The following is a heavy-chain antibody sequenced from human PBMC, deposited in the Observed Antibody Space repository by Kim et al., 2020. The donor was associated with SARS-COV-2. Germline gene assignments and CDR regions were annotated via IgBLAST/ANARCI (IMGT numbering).Heavy chain of an antibody. J-gene: IGHJ6*02. Sequence: ASVKVSCKASGYTFTSYDINWVRQATGQGLEWMGWMNPNSGNTGYAQKFQGRVTMTRNTSISTAYMELSSLRSEDTAVYYCARIHLDSSSWFSNYYYYYGMDVWGQGTTVTVSS. CDR3: ARIHLDSSSWFSNYYYYYGMDV. CDR1: GYTFTSYD. D-gene: IGHD6-13*01. V-gene: IGHV1-8*01. CDR2: MNPNSGNT.